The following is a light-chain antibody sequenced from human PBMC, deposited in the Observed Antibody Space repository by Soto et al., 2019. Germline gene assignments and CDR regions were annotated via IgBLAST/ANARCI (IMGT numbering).Light chain of an antibody. CDR2: DVS. Sequence: QSALTQPASVSGSPGQSITISCTGTSSDVGGYNYVSWYQQHPGKAPKLMIYDVSNRPSGVSDRFSGSKSGNTASLTISGLQAEDEADFCCSSYTSSNTSVVFGGGTKVTVL. CDR1: SSDVGGYNY. J-gene: IGLJ2*01. V-gene: IGLV2-14*03. CDR3: SSYTSSNTSVV.